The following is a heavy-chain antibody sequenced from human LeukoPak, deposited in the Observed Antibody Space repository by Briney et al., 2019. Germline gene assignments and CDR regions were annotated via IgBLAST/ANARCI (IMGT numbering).Heavy chain of an antibody. CDR1: GFTFSSYA. CDR3: AKDLRYGSGPYYYYYYMDV. CDR2: ISGSGGST. Sequence: GGSLRLSCAASGFTFSSYAMSWVRQAPGKGLEWVSAISGSGGSTYYADSVKGRFTISRDNSKNTLYLQMNSLRAEDTAVYYCAKDLRYGSGPYYYYYYMDVWGKGTTVTVSS. V-gene: IGHV3-23*01. J-gene: IGHJ6*03. D-gene: IGHD3-10*01.